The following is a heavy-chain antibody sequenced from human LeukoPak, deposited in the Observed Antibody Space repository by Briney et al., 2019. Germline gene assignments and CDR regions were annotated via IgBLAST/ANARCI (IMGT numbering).Heavy chain of an antibody. CDR1: GNSISSGDYY. CDR2: IYTSGST. J-gene: IGHJ6*03. CDR3: AGVGFSSSWYSYYYFYVGV. V-gene: IGHV4-61*02. Sequence: SETLSLTCTVSGNSISSGDYYWSWIRQPAGKGLEWIGRIYTSGSTNYNPSLKSRVTISVDTSKNQFSLKLSSVTAADTAVYYCAGVGFSSSWYSYYYFYVGVWGKGTTVTVSS. D-gene: IGHD6-13*01.